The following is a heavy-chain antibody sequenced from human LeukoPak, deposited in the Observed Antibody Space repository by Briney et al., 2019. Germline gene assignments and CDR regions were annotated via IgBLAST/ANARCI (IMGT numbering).Heavy chain of an antibody. V-gene: IGHV3-9*01. CDR3: AKAYRGRAFGYDSSGYYLVAFDI. Sequence: GRSPRLSCAASGFTFDDYAMHWVRQAPGKGLEWVSGISWNSGSIGYADSVKGRFTISRDNAKNSLYLQMNSLRAEDTALYYCAKAYRGRAFGYDSSGYYLVAFDIWGQGTMVTVSS. J-gene: IGHJ3*02. CDR1: GFTFDDYA. CDR2: ISWNSGSI. D-gene: IGHD3-22*01.